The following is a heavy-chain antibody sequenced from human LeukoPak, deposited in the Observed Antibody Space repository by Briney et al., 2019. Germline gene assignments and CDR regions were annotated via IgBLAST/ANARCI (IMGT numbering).Heavy chain of an antibody. CDR2: IKQDGSEK. CDR1: GFTFSSYW. Sequence: GGSLRLSCAASGFTFSSYWMSWVRQAPGKGLERVSNIKQDGSEKYYVDSVKCRFTISRDNAKNSLYLQMNSLRAEDTAVYYCAREPRTFSVTFSRHKYYYYYGMDVWGQGTTVTVSS. CDR3: AREPRTFSVTFSRHKYYYYYGMDV. J-gene: IGHJ6*02. V-gene: IGHV3-7*01. D-gene: IGHD4-17*01.